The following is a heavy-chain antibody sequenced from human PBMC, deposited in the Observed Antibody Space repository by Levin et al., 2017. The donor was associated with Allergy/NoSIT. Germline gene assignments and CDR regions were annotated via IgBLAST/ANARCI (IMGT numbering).Heavy chain of an antibody. CDR2: INHSGST. CDR1: GGSFSGYY. D-gene: IGHD3-10*01. Sequence: SQTLSLTCAVYGGSFSGYYWSWIRQPPGKGLEWIGEINHSGSTKYNPSLKSRVTTSVDTSKNQFSLKLSSVTAADTAVYYCALWFGELRNAFDSWGQGTMVTVSS. CDR3: ALWFGELRNAFDS. J-gene: IGHJ3*02. V-gene: IGHV4-34*01.